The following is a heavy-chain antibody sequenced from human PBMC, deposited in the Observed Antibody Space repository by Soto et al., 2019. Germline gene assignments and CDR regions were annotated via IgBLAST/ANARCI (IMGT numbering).Heavy chain of an antibody. J-gene: IGHJ3*02. V-gene: IGHV1-18*01. CDR1: GYTFTSYG. Sequence: ASVRVSCKASGYTFTSYGISWVRQAPGQGLECRGWISAYNGNTNHAQKPQGRVTMTTDTSTRTAYIELGSLRSYNTAVSYFSRYYSDYDSSGYPSLDAFDIWG. D-gene: IGHD3-22*01. CDR3: SRYYSDYDSSGYPSLDAFDI. CDR2: ISAYNGNT.